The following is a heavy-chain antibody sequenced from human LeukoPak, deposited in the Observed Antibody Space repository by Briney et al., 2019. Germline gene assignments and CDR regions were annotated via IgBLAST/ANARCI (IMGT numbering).Heavy chain of an antibody. Sequence: GGSLRLSCAASGITVSSNYMSWVRQAPGKGLAWVSVIYGGGSTYYADSVKGRFTISGDNSKNTLYLQMNSLRAEDTAVYYCATLAVAGAESAFDFWGLGTMVTVSS. J-gene: IGHJ3*01. V-gene: IGHV3-66*01. CDR3: ATLAVAGAESAFDF. CDR2: IYGGGST. D-gene: IGHD6-19*01. CDR1: GITVSSNY.